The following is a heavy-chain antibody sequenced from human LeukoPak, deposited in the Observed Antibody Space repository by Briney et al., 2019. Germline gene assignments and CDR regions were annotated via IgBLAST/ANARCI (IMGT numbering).Heavy chain of an antibody. CDR1: GFTFSSYA. D-gene: IGHD3-22*01. V-gene: IGHV3-20*01. J-gene: IGHJ4*02. Sequence: PGGSLRLSCAASGFTFSSYAMSWVRQVPGKGLEWVSGINWNGGATGYADSVKGRFTISRDNSENSLYLQMNSLRAEDTALYHCARVKSYYYDSNGCLDCWGQGTLVTVSS. CDR2: INWNGGAT. CDR3: ARVKSYYYDSNGCLDC.